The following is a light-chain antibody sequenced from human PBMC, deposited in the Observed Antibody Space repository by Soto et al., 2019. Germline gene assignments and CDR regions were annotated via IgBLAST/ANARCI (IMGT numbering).Light chain of an antibody. CDR2: SNN. CDR1: SSNIGSNT. J-gene: IGLJ1*01. Sequence: QSVLTQPPPASGTPGQRVTLSCSGNSSNIGSNTVNWYQQLPGTAPKLLIYSNNQRPSGVPDRFSGSKSGTSASLAISGLQSEDEADYYCAAWDDSLNVPYVFGTGTKVTVL. V-gene: IGLV1-44*01. CDR3: AAWDDSLNVPYV.